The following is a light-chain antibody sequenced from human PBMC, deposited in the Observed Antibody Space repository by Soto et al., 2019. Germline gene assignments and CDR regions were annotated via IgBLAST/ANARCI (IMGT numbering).Light chain of an antibody. CDR3: QKYNSPPLT. CDR1: QDISNS. Sequence: DIQMTQSPSSLSASVGDRVTITCRASQDISNSLAWYQQKPGKVPKVLIYAASILQSGVPARFSGSGSGTVFTLTISSLQPEDVATYYCQKYNSPPLTFGGGTKVEI. V-gene: IGKV1-27*01. CDR2: AAS. J-gene: IGKJ4*01.